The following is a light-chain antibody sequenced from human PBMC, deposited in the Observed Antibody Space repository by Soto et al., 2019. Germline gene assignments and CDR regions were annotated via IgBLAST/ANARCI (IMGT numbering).Light chain of an antibody. CDR1: QTINRW. V-gene: IGKV1-5*03. CDR2: EAS. J-gene: IGKJ1*01. Sequence: DIPLPQSPSTLSASVADRVAIXCGASQTINRWLAWHQQKPGKAPKLLIYEASSLESGVPSRFGGSGSGTEFTLIISSLQPDDFATYYCQQYNSYPWTFGQGTKVDNK. CDR3: QQYNSYPWT.